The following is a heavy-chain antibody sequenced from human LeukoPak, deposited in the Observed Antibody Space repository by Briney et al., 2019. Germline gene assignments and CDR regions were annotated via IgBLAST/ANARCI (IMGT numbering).Heavy chain of an antibody. CDR3: AKSQIKDYGMDV. J-gene: IGHJ6*02. V-gene: IGHV3-30*18. Sequence: GGSLRLSCAASGFTFSSYGMHWVRQAPGKGLEWVAVISCDGSNKYYADSVKGRFTISRDNSKNTLYLQMNSLRAEDTAVYYCAKSQIKDYGMDVWGQGTTVTVSS. D-gene: IGHD5-24*01. CDR2: ISCDGSNK. CDR1: GFTFSSYG.